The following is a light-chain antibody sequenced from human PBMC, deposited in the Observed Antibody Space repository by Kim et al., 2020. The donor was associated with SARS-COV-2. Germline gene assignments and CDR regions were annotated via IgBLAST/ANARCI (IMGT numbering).Light chain of an antibody. V-gene: IGLV2-14*03. CDR3: SSYTSIATVV. J-gene: IGLJ2*01. CDR2: DVS. CDR1: SSDVGGYKY. Sequence: GQSITISCTGTSSDVGGYKYVSWYQQHPGKVPKLMLYDVSNRPSGVSNRFSGSKSGNTASLTISRLQAEDEADYYCSSYTSIATVVFGGGTQLTVL.